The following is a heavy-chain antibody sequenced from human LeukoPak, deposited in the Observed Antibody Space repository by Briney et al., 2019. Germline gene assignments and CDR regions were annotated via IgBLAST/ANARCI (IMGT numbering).Heavy chain of an antibody. CDR2: IYYSGST. D-gene: IGHD6-13*01. V-gene: IGHV4-39*07. CDR3: ALCGDSSSWYGLNWFDP. J-gene: IGHJ5*02. CDR1: GGSISSSSYY. Sequence: PSETLSLTCTVSGGSISSSSYYWGWIRQPPGKGLEWIGSIYYSGSTYYNPSLKSRVTISVDTSKNQFSLKLSSVTAADTAVYYCALCGDSSSWYGLNWFDPWGQGTLVTVSS.